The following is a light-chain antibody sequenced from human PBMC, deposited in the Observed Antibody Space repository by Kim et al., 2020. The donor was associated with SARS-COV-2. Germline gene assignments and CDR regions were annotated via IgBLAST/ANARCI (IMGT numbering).Light chain of an antibody. CDR2: DTS. CDR3: QQYNNWPPFT. Sequence: EVVMTQSPPSLSVSPGGRATLSCRASQSVTNSLAWYQQNPGQAPRLLIYDTSVRATGIPARFSGSGSGTRFTLTISIVQSEDSAVYFCQQYNNWPPFTFGQGTRLEIK. V-gene: IGKV3D-15*03. CDR1: QSVTNS. J-gene: IGKJ5*01.